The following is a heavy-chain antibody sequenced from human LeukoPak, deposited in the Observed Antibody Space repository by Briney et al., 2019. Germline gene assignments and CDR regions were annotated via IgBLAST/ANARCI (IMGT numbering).Heavy chain of an antibody. Sequence: GSSVKVSCKASGGTFRSFAISWVRQAPGQGLEWMGGIIPIFRTANYAQKFQGRVTITADESTSTAYMELSSLRSEDTAVYYCARALRYYSYSSCYAFDYWGQGTLVTASS. CDR2: IIPIFRTA. V-gene: IGHV1-69*01. CDR3: ARALRYYSYSSCYAFDY. J-gene: IGHJ4*02. D-gene: IGHD3-22*01. CDR1: GGTFRSFA.